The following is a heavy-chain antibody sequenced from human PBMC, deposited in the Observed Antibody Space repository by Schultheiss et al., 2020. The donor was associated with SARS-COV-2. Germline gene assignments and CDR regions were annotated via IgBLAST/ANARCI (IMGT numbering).Heavy chain of an antibody. CDR2: ISGSGGST. J-gene: IGHJ6*02. V-gene: IGHV3-23*01. CDR3: ARAYYYDSSGYYNSDYYYGMDV. D-gene: IGHD3-22*01. CDR1: AFTFSSYA. Sequence: GGSLRLSCAASAFTFSSYAMSWVRQAPGKGLEWVSAISGSGGSTYYADSVKGRFTISRDNSKNTLYLQMNSLRAEDTAVYYCARAYYYDSSGYYNSDYYYGMDVWGQGTTVTVSS.